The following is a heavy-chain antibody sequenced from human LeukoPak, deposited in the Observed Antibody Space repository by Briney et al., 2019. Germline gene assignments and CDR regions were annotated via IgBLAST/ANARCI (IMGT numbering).Heavy chain of an antibody. D-gene: IGHD1-26*01. Sequence: GGSLTLSCEVSGFIFNGYGLHWVRQASGRGLEWMGRIRSKANYYATAYVESGKGSFIVSRDDSKRSAYLQMNDLKTEDTAVYYCTRSASVDIGGRPDFCYFDLWGRGTLVTVSS. CDR3: TRSASVDIGGRPDFCYFDL. CDR1: GFIFNGYG. J-gene: IGHJ2*01. CDR2: IRSKANYYAT. V-gene: IGHV3-73*01.